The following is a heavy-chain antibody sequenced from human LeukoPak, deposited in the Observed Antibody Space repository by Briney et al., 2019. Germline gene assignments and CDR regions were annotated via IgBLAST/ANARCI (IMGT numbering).Heavy chain of an antibody. D-gene: IGHD5-18*01. CDR3: ARDWQVVDTAMVWEFDY. V-gene: IGHV1-2*02. CDR2: INPNSGGT. J-gene: IGHJ4*02. CDR1: GYTFTGYY. Sequence: ASVKVSCKASGYTFTGYYMHWVRQAPGQGLEWMGWINPNSGGTNYAQKFQGRVTMTRDTSISTAYMELSRLRSDDTAVYYCARDWQVVDTAMVWEFDYWGQGTLVTVSS.